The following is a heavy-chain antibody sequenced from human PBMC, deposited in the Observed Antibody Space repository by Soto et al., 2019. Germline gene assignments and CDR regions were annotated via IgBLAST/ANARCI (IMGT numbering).Heavy chain of an antibody. CDR3: ARVSPWESYFDL. J-gene: IGHJ2*01. D-gene: IGHD1-26*01. Sequence: GASVKVSCKASGGTFSSYAISWVRQAPGQGLEWMGGIIPIFGTANYAQKFQGRVTITADESTSTAYMELSSLRSEDTAVCYCARVSPWESYFDLWGRGTLVTVSS. V-gene: IGHV1-69*13. CDR2: IIPIFGTA. CDR1: GGTFSSYA.